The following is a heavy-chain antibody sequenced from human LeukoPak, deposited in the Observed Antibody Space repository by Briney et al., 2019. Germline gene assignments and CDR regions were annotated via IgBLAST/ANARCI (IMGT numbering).Heavy chain of an antibody. D-gene: IGHD3-16*02. CDR2: ISYDGSNK. CDR1: GFTFSSYA. Sequence: PGGSLRLSCAASGFTFSSYAMHWVRQAPGKGLEWVAVISYDGSNKYYADSVKGRFTISRDNSKNTLYLQMNSLRAEDTAVYYCAKDMTMDDYVWGSYRVDYWGQGTLVTVSS. V-gene: IGHV3-30*04. J-gene: IGHJ4*02. CDR3: AKDMTMDDYVWGSYRVDY.